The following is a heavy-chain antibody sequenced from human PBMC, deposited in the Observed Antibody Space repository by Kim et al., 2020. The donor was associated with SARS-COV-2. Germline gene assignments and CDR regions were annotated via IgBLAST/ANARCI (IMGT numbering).Heavy chain of an antibody. D-gene: IGHD1-20*01. V-gene: IGHV4-59*12. CDR3: ARENADYNGNWNLFDH. CDR1: GGSITPYY. Sequence: SETLSLTCSVSGGSITPYYWNWIRQPPGKGLEWIGYILYTGVTYYNPSLKSRVTISIGPSENQFSLKLTSVTAADTAVYYCARENADYNGNWNLFDHWG. CDR2: ILYTGVT. J-gene: IGHJ4*01.